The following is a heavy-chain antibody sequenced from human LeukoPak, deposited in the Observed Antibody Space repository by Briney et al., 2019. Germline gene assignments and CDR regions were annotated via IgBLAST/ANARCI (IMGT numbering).Heavy chain of an antibody. J-gene: IGHJ4*02. V-gene: IGHV4-30-2*01. Sequence: SQTLSLTCAVSGGSISSGGYSWSWIRQPPGKGLEWIGYIFHSGSTYYNPSLKSRVTISVDRSKNQFSLKLSSVTAADTAVYYCARGRVRYGYFDYWGQGTLVTVSS. CDR1: GGSISSGGYS. D-gene: IGHD1-14*01. CDR3: ARGRVRYGYFDY. CDR2: IFHSGST.